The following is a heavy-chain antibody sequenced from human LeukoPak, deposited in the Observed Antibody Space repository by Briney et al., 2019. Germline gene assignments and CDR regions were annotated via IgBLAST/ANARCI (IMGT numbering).Heavy chain of an antibody. CDR3: AREGSRGRFDP. CDR1: GGSFSGYY. Sequence: PSETLSLTCAVYGGSFSGYYWSWIRQPPGKGLEWIGEINHSGSTNYNPSLKSRVTISVDTSKNQFSLKLSSVTAADTAVYYCAREGSRGRFDPWGQGTLVTVSS. CDR2: INHSGST. D-gene: IGHD3-16*01. J-gene: IGHJ5*02. V-gene: IGHV4-34*01.